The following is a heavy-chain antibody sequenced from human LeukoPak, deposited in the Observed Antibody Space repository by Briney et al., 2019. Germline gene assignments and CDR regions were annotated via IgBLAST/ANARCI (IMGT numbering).Heavy chain of an antibody. J-gene: IGHJ4*02. CDR2: IIPILGIA. D-gene: IGHD6-6*01. V-gene: IGHV1-69*04. CDR1: GGTFSSYA. Sequence: GASVKVSCTASGGTFSSYAISWVRQAPGQGLEWMGRIIPILGIANYAQKFQGRVTITADKSTSTAYMELSSLRSEDTAVYYCAARITSIAARPIDYWGQGTLVTVSS. CDR3: AARITSIAARPIDY.